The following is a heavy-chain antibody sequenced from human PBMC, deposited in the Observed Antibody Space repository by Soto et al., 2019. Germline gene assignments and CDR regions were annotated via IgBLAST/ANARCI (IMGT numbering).Heavy chain of an antibody. CDR3: ARGYDSSGYADY. CDR1: AYTFSSYG. J-gene: IGHJ4*02. V-gene: IGHV1-18*01. CDR2: ISVYNGNT. Sequence: ASGKVSCKASAYTFSSYGISLLRQAPGQGLEWMGWISVYNGNTNYAQKLQGRVTMTTDTSTSTAYMELRSLRSDDTAVYYCARGYDSSGYADYWGQGTLVTVSS. D-gene: IGHD3-22*01.